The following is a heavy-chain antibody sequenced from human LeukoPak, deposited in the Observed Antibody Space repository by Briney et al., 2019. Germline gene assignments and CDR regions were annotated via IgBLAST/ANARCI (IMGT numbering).Heavy chain of an antibody. D-gene: IGHD4-17*01. CDR3: ASADGDRHPPSIDY. V-gene: IGHV1-8*01. Sequence: ASVKVSCKASGYTFTSYDINWVRQATGHGLEWMGWMNPNSGNTGYAQKFQGRVTMTRNTSISTAYMELSSLRSEDTAVYYCASADGDRHPPSIDYWGQGTLVTVSS. J-gene: IGHJ4*02. CDR1: GYTFTSYD. CDR2: MNPNSGNT.